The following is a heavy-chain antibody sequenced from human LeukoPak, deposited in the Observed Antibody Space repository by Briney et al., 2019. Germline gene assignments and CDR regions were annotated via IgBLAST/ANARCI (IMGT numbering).Heavy chain of an antibody. CDR1: GFTFSSYS. V-gene: IGHV3-21*01. Sequence: GGSLRLSCAASGFTFSSYSMNWVRQAPGKGLEWVSSITSSSSSMYSADSVKGRLTISRDNAKNSLYLQMNSLSAEDTAVYYCARDLAWGGYWGQGTLVTVSS. J-gene: IGHJ4*02. CDR2: ITSSSSSM. CDR3: ARDLAWGGY. D-gene: IGHD7-27*01.